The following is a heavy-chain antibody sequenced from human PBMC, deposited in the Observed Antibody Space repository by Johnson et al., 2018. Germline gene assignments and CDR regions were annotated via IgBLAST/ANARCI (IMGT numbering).Heavy chain of an antibody. Sequence: QVQLVQSGAEVKKXGSSVKVSCKASGGTFSSYTISWVRQAPGQGLEWMGRIIPILGIANYAQKFQGRVTITADKSTSTAYMELSSLRTEDTGLYFCAKGPGHYYMDVWGKGTTVSVSS. CDR2: IIPILGIA. V-gene: IGHV1-69*04. CDR1: GGTFSSYT. J-gene: IGHJ6*03. CDR3: AKGPGHYYMDV.